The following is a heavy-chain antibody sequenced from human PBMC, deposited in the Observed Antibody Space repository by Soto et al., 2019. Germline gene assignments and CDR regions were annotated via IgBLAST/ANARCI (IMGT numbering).Heavy chain of an antibody. D-gene: IGHD1-1*01. V-gene: IGHV5-10-1*01. CDR2: IDPSDSYT. CDR3: ARHVEGTTGTTAEGMDV. J-gene: IGHJ6*02. CDR1: GYSFTSYW. Sequence: PRESLKISCKGSGYSFTSYWISWVRQMPGKGLEWMGRIDPSDSYTNYSPSFQGHVTISADKSISTAYLQWSSLKASDTAMYYCARHVEGTTGTTAEGMDVWGQGTTVTVSS.